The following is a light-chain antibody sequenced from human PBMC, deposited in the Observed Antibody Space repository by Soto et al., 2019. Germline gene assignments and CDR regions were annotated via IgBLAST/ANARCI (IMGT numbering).Light chain of an antibody. CDR2: EAS. V-gene: IGKV1-5*03. Sequence: DIQMTQSPSSLSASVGXRVTITCRASQSIVTWLAWYQQKPGKAPKLLIYEASSLESGVPSRFSGTGSGTEFTLTISSLQPDDSAAYYSQQFNSSPYTFGQGTKVEIK. CDR1: QSIVTW. CDR3: QQFNSSPYT. J-gene: IGKJ2*01.